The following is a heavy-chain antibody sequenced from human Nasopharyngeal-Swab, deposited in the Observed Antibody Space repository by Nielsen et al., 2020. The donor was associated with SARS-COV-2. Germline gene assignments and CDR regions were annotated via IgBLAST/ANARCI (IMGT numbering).Heavy chain of an antibody. V-gene: IGHV4-59*01. J-gene: IGHJ6*03. Sequence: WIRQPPGKGLEWIGYNYYSGSTNYNPSLKSRVTISVDTSKNQFSLKLSSVTAADTAVYYCATAANYDILTGYYSYYYYMDVWGKGTTVTVSS. D-gene: IGHD3-9*01. CDR3: ATAANYDILTGYYSYYYYMDV. CDR2: NYYSGST.